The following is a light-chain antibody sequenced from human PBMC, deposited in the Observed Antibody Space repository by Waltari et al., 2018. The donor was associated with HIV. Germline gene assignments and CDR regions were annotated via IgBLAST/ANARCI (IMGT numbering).Light chain of an antibody. Sequence: IQLTQSPSFLSASVGDRVTITCRATQGISTYLAWYQQKPGKAPKLLIFTASALQSGVPSRFSGSGSGTEFSLTISGLQPADFATYDCQQLKSYPRTFGGGTKVEIK. CDR3: QQLKSYPRT. V-gene: IGKV1-9*01. J-gene: IGKJ4*02. CDR1: QGISTY. CDR2: TAS.